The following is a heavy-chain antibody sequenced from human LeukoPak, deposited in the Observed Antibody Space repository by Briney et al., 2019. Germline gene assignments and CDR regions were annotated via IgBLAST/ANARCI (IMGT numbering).Heavy chain of an antibody. D-gene: IGHD3-10*01. CDR1: GFTFSSYW. V-gene: IGHV3-7*01. CDR3: ARAGILWFGELYWFDP. CDR2: IKQDGSEK. Sequence: GGSLRLSCAASGFTFSSYWMSWVRQAPGKGLEWVANIKQDGSEKYYVDSVKGRFTISRDNAKNSLYLQMNSLRAEDTAVYYCARAGILWFGELYWFDPWGQGTLVTVSS. J-gene: IGHJ5*02.